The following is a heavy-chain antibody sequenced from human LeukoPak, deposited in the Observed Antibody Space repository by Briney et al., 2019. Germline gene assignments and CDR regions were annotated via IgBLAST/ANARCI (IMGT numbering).Heavy chain of an antibody. D-gene: IGHD3-10*01. V-gene: IGHV3-48*02. J-gene: IGHJ3*02. Sequence: GGSLRLSCAASGFTFSGYAMNWVRQAPGKGLEWVSHIYSSDTTYADSVKGRFTISRDNAKNALYLQMNSLRDEDTAVYYCARDLHYAFDIWGQGTMVTASS. CDR3: ARDLHYAFDI. CDR1: GFTFSGYA. CDR2: IYSSDTT.